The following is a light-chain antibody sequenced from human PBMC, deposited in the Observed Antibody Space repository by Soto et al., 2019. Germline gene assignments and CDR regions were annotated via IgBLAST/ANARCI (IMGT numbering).Light chain of an antibody. Sequence: EIEMTQSPSSLSVSAGERATISCRASQSVSTYLAWYHQKPGQAPRLLIYGASTKATGIPARFSGSGSGTEFPLTISSLQAEDLAVYYCQQYQNWPYTFGQGTKLEIK. CDR2: GAS. CDR3: QQYQNWPYT. CDR1: QSVSTY. V-gene: IGKV3-15*01. J-gene: IGKJ2*01.